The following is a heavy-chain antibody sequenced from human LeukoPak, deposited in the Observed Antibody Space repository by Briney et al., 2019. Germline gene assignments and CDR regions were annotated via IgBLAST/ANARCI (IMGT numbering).Heavy chain of an antibody. Sequence: SETLSLTCTVSGGXISSYYWSWIRQPAGKGLEWIGGIYTSGSTNYNPSLKSRVTMSVDTSKNKFSLKLSSVTAADTAVYYCARDATDPQLSLFDYWGQGTLVTVSS. CDR3: ARDATDPQLSLFDY. CDR1: GGXISSYY. J-gene: IGHJ4*02. CDR2: IYTSGST. D-gene: IGHD3-16*02. V-gene: IGHV4-4*07.